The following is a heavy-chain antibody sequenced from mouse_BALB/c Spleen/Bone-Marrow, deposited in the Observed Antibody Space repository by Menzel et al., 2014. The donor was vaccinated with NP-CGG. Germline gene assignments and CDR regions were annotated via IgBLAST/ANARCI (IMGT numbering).Heavy chain of an antibody. J-gene: IGHJ4*01. V-gene: IGHV1S81*02. CDR3: ARPLNWDPYAMDY. CDR2: INPSNGRT. Sequence: QVQLQQSGAELVKPGASVKLSCKASGYTFTSYWMHWVKQRPGQGLEWIGEINPSNGRTNYNEKFKSKATLTVDKSSSTAYMQLSSLTSVDSAVYFCARPLNWDPYAMDYWGQGTSVTVSS. CDR1: GYTFTSYW. D-gene: IGHD4-1*02.